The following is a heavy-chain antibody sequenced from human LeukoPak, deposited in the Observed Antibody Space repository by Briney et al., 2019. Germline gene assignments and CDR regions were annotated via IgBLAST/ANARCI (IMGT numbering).Heavy chain of an antibody. V-gene: IGHV3-23*01. CDR1: GFTFSSYG. J-gene: IGHJ5*02. Sequence: GGTLRLSCAASGFTFSSYGMSWVRQAPGKGLEWVSAISGSGGSTYYADSVKGRFTISRDNSKNTLYLQMNSLRADDTALYYCAKDLRKDTNCYVCRGFGVRFDPWGQGTLVTVSS. D-gene: IGHD2-2*01. CDR3: AKDLRKDTNCYVCRGFGVRFDP. CDR2: ISGSGGST.